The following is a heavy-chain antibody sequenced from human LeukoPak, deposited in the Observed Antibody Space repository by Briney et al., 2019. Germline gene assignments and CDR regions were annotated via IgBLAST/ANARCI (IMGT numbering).Heavy chain of an antibody. Sequence: SETLSLTCTVSGGSISSYYWSWIRQPPGKGLEWIGYIYYSGSTNYNPSLKSRVTISVDTSKNQFSLKLSSVTAADTAVYYCAGMRKRYCSGGSCVTRWGQGTLVTVSS. CDR2: IYYSGST. V-gene: IGHV4-59*12. CDR1: GGSISSYY. CDR3: AGMRKRYCSGGSCVTR. J-gene: IGHJ4*02. D-gene: IGHD2-15*01.